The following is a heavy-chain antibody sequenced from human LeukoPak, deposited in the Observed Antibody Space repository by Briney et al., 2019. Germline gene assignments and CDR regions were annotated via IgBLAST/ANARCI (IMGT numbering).Heavy chain of an antibody. J-gene: IGHJ4*02. CDR2: IYYSGGT. Sequence: SETLSLTCTVSRDSISSSNYYGAWIRQPPGKGLEWIGSIYYSGGTYYNPSLKSRVTISVDTSKNQFSLKLSSVTAADTAVYYCARLTYSFSPPDYFDYWGQGTLVTVSS. CDR1: RDSISSSNYY. V-gene: IGHV4-39*07. CDR3: ARLTYSFSPPDYFDY. D-gene: IGHD2-15*01.